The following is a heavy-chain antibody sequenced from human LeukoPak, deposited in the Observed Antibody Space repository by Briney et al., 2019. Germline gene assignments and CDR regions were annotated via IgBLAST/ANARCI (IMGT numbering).Heavy chain of an antibody. J-gene: IGHJ3*02. CDR3: ARRNYYDSPFDI. Sequence: PSETLSLTCTVSGGSISSSSYYWGWIRQPPGKGLGWIGSIYYSGSTYYNPSLKSRVTISVDTSKNQFSLKLSSVTAADTAVYYCARRNYYDSPFDIWGQGTMVTVSS. CDR1: GGSISSSSYY. D-gene: IGHD3-22*01. CDR2: IYYSGST. V-gene: IGHV4-39*01.